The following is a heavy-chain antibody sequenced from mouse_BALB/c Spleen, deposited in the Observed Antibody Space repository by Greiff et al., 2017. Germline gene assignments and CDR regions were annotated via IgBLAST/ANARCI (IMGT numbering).Heavy chain of an antibody. CDR1: GFTFTDFY. CDR3: ERDAGYLDY. J-gene: IGHJ2*01. Sequence: EVKLMESGGGLVQPGGSLRLSCAPSGFTFTDFYMEWVRQPPGKRLEWIAASRNKANDYTTEYSASVKGRFIVSRDTSQSILYLQMNALRADDTAIYYCERDAGYLDYWGQGTTLTVSS. V-gene: IGHV7-1*02. CDR2: SRNKANDYTT.